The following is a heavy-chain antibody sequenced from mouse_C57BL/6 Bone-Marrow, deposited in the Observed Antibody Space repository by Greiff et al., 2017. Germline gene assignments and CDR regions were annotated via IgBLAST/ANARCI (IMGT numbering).Heavy chain of an antibody. CDR1: GYAFSSYW. Sequence: VQLQQSGAELVKPGASVKISCKASGYAFSSYWMNWVKQRPGKGLEWIGQIYPGDGDTNYNGKFKGKATLTADKSSSTAYMQLSSLTSEDSAVYFCARPYYYGSSLYYFDYWGQGTTLTVSS. D-gene: IGHD1-1*01. J-gene: IGHJ2*01. CDR3: ARPYYYGSSLYYFDY. V-gene: IGHV1-80*01. CDR2: IYPGDGDT.